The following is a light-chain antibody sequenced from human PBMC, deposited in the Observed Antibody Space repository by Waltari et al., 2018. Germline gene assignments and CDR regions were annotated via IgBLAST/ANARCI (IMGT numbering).Light chain of an antibody. J-gene: IGKJ4*01. CDR3: QQYYSTPLT. Sequence: DIVMTQSPESMAVSLGERATINCKSSESVLYSSNNKNHLAWYQQKPRQPPKLLLYWASTRKSGVPDRFSGSGSETDFTLTVTSLQAEDAAVYYCQQYYSTPLTFGGGTRVEI. V-gene: IGKV4-1*01. CDR1: ESVLYSSNNKNH. CDR2: WAS.